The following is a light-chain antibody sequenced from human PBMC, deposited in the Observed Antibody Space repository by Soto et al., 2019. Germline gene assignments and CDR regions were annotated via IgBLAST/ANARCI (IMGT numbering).Light chain of an antibody. CDR2: DAS. Sequence: VQMTQSPSSLSASVGDRVTITCRASQDVYTFLAWYRQRPGRAPELLIYDASTLQAGVPSRFSGDGFGTHFILTLSSLQPADVATYYCQHYNNAPWTFGQGTKV. CDR3: QHYNNAPWT. V-gene: IGKV1-27*01. CDR1: QDVYTF. J-gene: IGKJ1*01.